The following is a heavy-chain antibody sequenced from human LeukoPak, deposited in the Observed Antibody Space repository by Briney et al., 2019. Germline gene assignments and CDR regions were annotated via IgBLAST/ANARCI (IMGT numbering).Heavy chain of an antibody. CDR2: IYYSGST. Sequence: PSETLSLTCTVSGGSISSSSYYWGWIRQPPGKGLEWIGSIYYSGSTYYNPSLKSRVTISVDTSKNQFSLKLSSVTAADTAVYYCARASRGSSAFDIWGQGTMVTVSS. CDR3: ARASRGSSAFDI. V-gene: IGHV4-39*07. D-gene: IGHD3-10*01. CDR1: GGSISSSSYY. J-gene: IGHJ3*02.